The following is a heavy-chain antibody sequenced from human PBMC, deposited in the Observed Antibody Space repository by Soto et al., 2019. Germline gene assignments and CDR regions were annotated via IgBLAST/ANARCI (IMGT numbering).Heavy chain of an antibody. V-gene: IGHV6-1*01. CDR2: TYYRSKWYN. J-gene: IGHJ5*02. D-gene: IGHD3-3*01. Sequence: QVQLQQSGPGLVKPSQTLSLTCAISGDSVSSNSAAWNWIRQSPSRGLEWLGRTYYRSKWYNDYAVSVKSRIPINPDTSKNQFSLQLNSVTPEDTAVYYCARVVTIFGVVIPQGWFDPWGQGTLVTVSS. CDR3: ARVVTIFGVVIPQGWFDP. CDR1: GDSVSSNSAA.